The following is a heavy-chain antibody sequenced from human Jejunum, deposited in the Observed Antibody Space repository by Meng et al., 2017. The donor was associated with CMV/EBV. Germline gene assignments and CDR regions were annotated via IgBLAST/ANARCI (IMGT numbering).Heavy chain of an antibody. J-gene: IGHJ4*02. Sequence: SGVSFLSYGMLWVRQAPGRGLEWVALIWFDGYNKYYADSVKGRFTISRDNSTNTLYLEMNSLRADDTAVYYCAKVYYYDSSAPYYFDPWGQGTLVTVSS. CDR3: AKVYYYDSSAPYYFDP. V-gene: IGHV3-33*06. CDR2: IWFDGYNK. CDR1: GVSFLSYG. D-gene: IGHD3-22*01.